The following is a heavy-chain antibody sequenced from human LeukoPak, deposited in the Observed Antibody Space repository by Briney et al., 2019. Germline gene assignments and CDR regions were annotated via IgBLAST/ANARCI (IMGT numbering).Heavy chain of an antibody. CDR2: ISSSSSYI. J-gene: IGHJ6*02. D-gene: IGHD3-22*01. Sequence: GGSLRLSCTASGFTFGDYAMNWVRQAPGKGLEWVSSISSSSSYIYYADSVKGRFTISRDNAKNSLYLQMNSLRAEDTAVYYCARDMIAVDYYYGMDVWCQGTTVTVSS. CDR1: GFTFGDYA. CDR3: ARDMIAVDYYYGMDV. V-gene: IGHV3-21*01.